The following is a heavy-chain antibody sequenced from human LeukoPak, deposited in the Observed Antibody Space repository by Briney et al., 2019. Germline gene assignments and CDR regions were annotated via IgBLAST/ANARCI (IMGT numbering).Heavy chain of an antibody. J-gene: IGHJ6*02. Sequence: PGGSLRLSCAASGFTFSSYAMSWVRQAPGKGLEWVSAISGSGGSTYYADSAKGRFTISRDNSKNTLYLQMNSLRAEDTAVYYCAKDLFGDDCSGGSCYHTRYYYYGMDVWGQGTTVTVSS. V-gene: IGHV3-23*01. D-gene: IGHD2-15*01. CDR1: GFTFSSYA. CDR3: AKDLFGDDCSGGSCYHTRYYYYGMDV. CDR2: ISGSGGST.